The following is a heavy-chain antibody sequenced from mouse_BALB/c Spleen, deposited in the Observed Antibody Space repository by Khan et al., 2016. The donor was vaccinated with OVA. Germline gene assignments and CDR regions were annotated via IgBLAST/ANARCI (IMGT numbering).Heavy chain of an antibody. J-gene: IGHJ3*01. Sequence: QVQLKQSGGDLMKPGASVKISCKATGYTFSSYWIEWVKQRPGHGLEWIGQIFPGSVSTTYNEKFKGKATFTADTSSNTAYMQLSSLTSEDSAVYYCARGGYGGFAYWGRVPLVTVSA. CDR2: IFPGSVST. V-gene: IGHV1-9*01. CDR3: ARGGYGGFAY. CDR1: GYTFSSYW. D-gene: IGHD2-2*01.